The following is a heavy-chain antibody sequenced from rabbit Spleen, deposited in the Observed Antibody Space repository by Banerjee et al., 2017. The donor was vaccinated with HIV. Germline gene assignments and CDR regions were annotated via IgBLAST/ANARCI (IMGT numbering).Heavy chain of an antibody. D-gene: IGHD4-2*01. CDR3: ARDAGSGPYIDGYFSL. V-gene: IGHV1S45*01. CDR1: GFSFGRNYD. Sequence: QEQLEESGGDLVKPGASLTLTCTASGFSFGRNYDMCWVRQPPGKGLEWIGCIYTGNSKTYYASWARGRVTISKTSSPTVTLQMTSLTVADTATYFCARDAGSGPYIDGYFSLWGPGTLVTVS. CDR2: IYTGNSKT. J-gene: IGHJ4*01.